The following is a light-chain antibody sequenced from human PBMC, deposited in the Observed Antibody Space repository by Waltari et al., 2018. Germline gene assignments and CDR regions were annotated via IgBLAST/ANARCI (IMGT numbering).Light chain of an antibody. CDR1: QSLSSTY. V-gene: IGKV3-20*01. CDR3: QQYGRSPYT. J-gene: IGKJ2*01. Sequence: EIVLTQSPGTLSLSPGERATLACRASQSLSSTYSAWYQQQPGQAPSPRIYGAPSKASGIQGRFSCSGVGTDFTLSIGRREPEDSAVYYCQQYGRSPYTFGQGTK. CDR2: GAP.